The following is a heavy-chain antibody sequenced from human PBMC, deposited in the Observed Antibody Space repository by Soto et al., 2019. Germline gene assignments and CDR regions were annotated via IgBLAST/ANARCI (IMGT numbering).Heavy chain of an antibody. CDR1: GGSFSGYY. CDR3: SRVKGGWFGVSPCDG. J-gene: IGHJ4*02. V-gene: IGHV4-34*01. Sequence: SETLSLTCCVYGGSFSGYYWSWIRHPPGKGLEWIGEINHSGSTNYNPSLKSRVTISVDTSKNQFSLKLSSVTAADTAVYYCSRVKGGWFGVSPCDGWGPGTPVTVSS. D-gene: IGHD3-10*01. CDR2: INHSGST.